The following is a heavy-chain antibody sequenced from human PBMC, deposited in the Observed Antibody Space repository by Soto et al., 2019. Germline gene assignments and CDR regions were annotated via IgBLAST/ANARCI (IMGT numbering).Heavy chain of an antibody. CDR1: GFTVSSNY. CDR2: IYSGGST. V-gene: IGHV3-53*01. CDR3: ARDRVESGYPEYFQH. Sequence: EVQLVESGGCLIQPGGSLRLSCAASGFTVSSNYMSWVGQAPGKGLEWVSVIYSGGSTYYADSVKGRFTISRDNSKNTLYLQMISLSSEDTAVYYCARDRVESGYPEYFQHWGQGTLVTVSS. J-gene: IGHJ1*01. D-gene: IGHD3-22*01.